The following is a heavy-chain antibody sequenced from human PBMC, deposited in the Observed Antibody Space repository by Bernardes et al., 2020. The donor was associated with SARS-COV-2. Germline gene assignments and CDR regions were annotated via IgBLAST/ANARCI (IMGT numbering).Heavy chain of an antibody. CDR3: ARHYYGSGRYYNVPYYYYGMDV. CDR1: GYTFTSYG. CDR2: ISAYNGNT. Sequence: ASVKVSCKASGYTFTSYGISWVRQAPGQGLEWMGWISAYNGNTNYAQKLQGRVTMTTDTSTSTAYMELRSLRSDDTAVYYCARHYYGSGRYYNVPYYYYGMDVWGQGTTVTVSS. V-gene: IGHV1-18*01. J-gene: IGHJ6*02. D-gene: IGHD3-10*01.